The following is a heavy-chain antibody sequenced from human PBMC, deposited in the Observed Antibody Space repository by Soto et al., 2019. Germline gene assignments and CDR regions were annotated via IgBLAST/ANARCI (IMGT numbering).Heavy chain of an antibody. CDR3: ARSIDP. V-gene: IGHV4-59*12. Sequence: PSETLSLTCTISGGSIGSYYWSWIRQPPGKGLEWIGYVYYTASTTSYNPSLESRVTISVDTSKNQFSLKLSSVTAADTAVYYCARSIDPWGQGTLVTVSS. J-gene: IGHJ5*02. CDR2: VYYTAST. CDR1: GGSIGSYY.